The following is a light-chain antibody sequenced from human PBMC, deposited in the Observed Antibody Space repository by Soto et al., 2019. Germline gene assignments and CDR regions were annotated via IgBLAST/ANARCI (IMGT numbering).Light chain of an antibody. J-gene: IGLJ1*01. CDR2: EVS. CDR3: SSYTSSSTRLYV. V-gene: IGLV2-14*01. CDR1: SSDVGGYNY. Sequence: QSALTQPASVSGSPGQSITISCTGTSSDVGGYNYVSWYQQHPGKAPKLMIYEVSNRPSGVSNRLSGSKSGNTASLTISGLQAEDEADYYCSSYTSSSTRLYVFGTGTKVTVL.